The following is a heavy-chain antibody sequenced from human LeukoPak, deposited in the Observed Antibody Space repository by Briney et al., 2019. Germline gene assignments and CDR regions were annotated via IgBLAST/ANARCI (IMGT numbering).Heavy chain of an antibody. J-gene: IGHJ4*02. V-gene: IGHV3-21*01. Sequence: GGSLRLSCAASGFTFSSYSMNWVRQAPGKGLEWVSSISSSSSYIYYADSVKGRFTISRDNAKNSLYLQMNSLRAEDTAVYYCARVGPSDILPGQLDYWGQGTLVTVSS. D-gene: IGHD3-9*01. CDR1: GFTFSSYS. CDR3: ARVGPSDILPGQLDY. CDR2: ISSSSSYI.